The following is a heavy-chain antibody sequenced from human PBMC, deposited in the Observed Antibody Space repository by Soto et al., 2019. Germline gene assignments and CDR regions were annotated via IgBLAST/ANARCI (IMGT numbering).Heavy chain of an antibody. D-gene: IGHD6-13*01. CDR3: ARDIAAAGSVYYYGMDV. V-gene: IGHV3-13*04. Sequence: GGYLRLSCAASGFTFSSYDMHWVHQATGKGLEWVSAIGTAGDTYYPGSVKGRFTISRENAKNSLYLQMNSLRAGDTAVYYCARDIAAAGSVYYYGMDVWGQGTTVTVSS. CDR1: GFTFSSYD. CDR2: IGTAGDT. J-gene: IGHJ6*02.